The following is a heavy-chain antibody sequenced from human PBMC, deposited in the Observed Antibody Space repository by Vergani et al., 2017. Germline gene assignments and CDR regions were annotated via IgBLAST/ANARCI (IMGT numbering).Heavy chain of an antibody. CDR3: ARRDSSSPALDY. Sequence: EVQMVESGGGLVKPGGSLRLSCVASGFTFSTYDMHSVRQATGKGLEWVSAIGTAGDTYYPGSVKGRFTISRENAKNSLYLQMNGLRAGDTAVYYCARRDSSSPALDYWGQGTLVTVSS. CDR2: IGTAGDT. V-gene: IGHV3-13*01. CDR1: GFTFSTYD. D-gene: IGHD6-6*01. J-gene: IGHJ4*02.